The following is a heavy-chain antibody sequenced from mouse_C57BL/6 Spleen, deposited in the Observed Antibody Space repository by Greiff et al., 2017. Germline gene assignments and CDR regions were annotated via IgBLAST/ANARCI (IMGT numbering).Heavy chain of an antibody. V-gene: IGHV1-72*01. D-gene: IGHD2-4*01. CDR1: GYTFTSYW. J-gene: IGHJ3*01. CDR2: IVPNSGGT. CDR3: ARYDMITTGFAD. Sequence: QVQLQQPGAELVKPGASVKLSCKASGYTFTSYWMHWVKQRPGRGLEWIGRIVPNSGGTKYNEKFKSKATLTVDKPSSTAYMQRSSLTSEDSAVYYCARYDMITTGFADWGQGTLVTVSA.